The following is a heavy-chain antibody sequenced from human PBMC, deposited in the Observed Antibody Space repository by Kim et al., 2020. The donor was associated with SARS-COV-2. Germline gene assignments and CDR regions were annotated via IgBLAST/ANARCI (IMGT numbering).Heavy chain of an antibody. CDR1: GGSISSGGYY. CDR3: ARTIVVVTAEGGGAFDI. D-gene: IGHD2-21*02. CDR2: IYYSGST. Sequence: SETLSLTCTVSGGSISSGGYYWSWIRQHPGKGLEWIGYIYYSGSTYYNPSLKSRVTISVDTSKNQFSLTLSSVTAADTAVYYCARTIVVVTAEGGGAFDIWGQGTMVTVSS. J-gene: IGHJ3*02. V-gene: IGHV4-31*03.